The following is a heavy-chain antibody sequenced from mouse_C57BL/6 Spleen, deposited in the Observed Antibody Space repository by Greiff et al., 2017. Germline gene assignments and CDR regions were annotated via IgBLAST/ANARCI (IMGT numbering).Heavy chain of an antibody. CDR1: GYSFTGYY. D-gene: IGHD2-4*01. V-gene: IGHV1-42*01. J-gene: IGHJ3*01. Sequence: EVQLQQSGPELVKPGASVKISCKASGYSFTGYYMNWVKQSPEKSLEWIGEINPSTGGTTYNQKFKAKATLTVDKSSSTAYMQLKSLTSEDSAVYYCARIYYDYDEGFAYWGQGTLVTVSA. CDR2: INPSTGGT. CDR3: ARIYYDYDEGFAY.